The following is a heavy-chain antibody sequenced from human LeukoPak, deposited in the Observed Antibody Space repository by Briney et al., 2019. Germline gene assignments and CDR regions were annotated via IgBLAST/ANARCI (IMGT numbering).Heavy chain of an antibody. CDR2: VYYTGTT. CDR1: GGSISSYY. J-gene: IGHJ6*02. CDR3: ARQSDPYYHYGLDF. V-gene: IGHV4-59*01. Sequence: SETLSLTCTVSGGSISSYYWSWIRQPAGKGLEWLGYVYYTGTTSYNPSLKSRVTISVETSKNQFSLTLNSVTAADTAVYHCARQSDPYYHYGLDFWGQGTTVIVSS.